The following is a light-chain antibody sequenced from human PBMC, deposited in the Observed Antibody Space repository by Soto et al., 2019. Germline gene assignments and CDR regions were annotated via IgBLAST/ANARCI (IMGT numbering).Light chain of an antibody. CDR3: QKYNSGLET. J-gene: IGKJ3*01. V-gene: IGKV1-27*01. CDR1: PGISKF. Sequence: DIQMTQSPSSLSAFVGDRVTISCRASPGISKFVACYQQKPGKVPKVLIYDASTLQSGVPSRFSGSGSGTDFTLTISSLQPEDVSIYYCQKYNSGLETFGPGTKVDIK. CDR2: DAS.